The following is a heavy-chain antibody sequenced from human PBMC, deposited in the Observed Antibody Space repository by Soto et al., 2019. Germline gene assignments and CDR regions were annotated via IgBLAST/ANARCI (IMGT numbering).Heavy chain of an antibody. J-gene: IGHJ6*02. D-gene: IGHD1-1*01. V-gene: IGHV1-69*04. CDR3: ANGHDNYSYYDMYV. Sequence: QVQLVQSASEVKKPGSSVKVSCKTSGGTLSSFAISWVRQAPGQGLEWVGTFIPVVGMAKYGQNFQGRVTITVHQSTKTLFMELSSLTYEDTAIYFCANGHDNYSYYDMYVWGQGTTVTVSS. CDR2: FIPVVGMA. CDR1: GGTLSSFA.